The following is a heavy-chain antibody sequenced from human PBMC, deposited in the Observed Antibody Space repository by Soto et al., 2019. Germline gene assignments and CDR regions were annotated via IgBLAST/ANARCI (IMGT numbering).Heavy chain of an antibody. D-gene: IGHD1-26*01. CDR3: AAGGGPPRYC. CDR1: GGSISSGGYS. CDR2: IYHSGST. Sequence: QLQLQESGSGLVKPSQTLSLTCAVSGGSISSGGYSWSWIRQPPGKGLEWIGYIYHSGSTYYNPSLKSRVPKSVGRFKNQVSPKLSSVTAPDTAVYYCAAGGGPPRYCWGPGTLGTVSP. J-gene: IGHJ4*02. V-gene: IGHV4-30-2*01.